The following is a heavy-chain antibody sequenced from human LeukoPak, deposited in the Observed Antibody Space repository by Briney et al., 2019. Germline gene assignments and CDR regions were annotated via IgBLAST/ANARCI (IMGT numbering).Heavy chain of an antibody. V-gene: IGHV1-46*01. Sequence: ASVKVSCKASGYTFTSYYMHWVRQAPGQGLEWMGIINPSGGSTSYAQKFQGRVTITADESTSTAYMELSSLRSGDTAVYYCASSPSGSYPENLDYWGQGTLVTVSS. CDR2: INPSGGST. CDR3: ASSPSGSYPENLDY. J-gene: IGHJ4*02. CDR1: GYTFTSYY. D-gene: IGHD1-26*01.